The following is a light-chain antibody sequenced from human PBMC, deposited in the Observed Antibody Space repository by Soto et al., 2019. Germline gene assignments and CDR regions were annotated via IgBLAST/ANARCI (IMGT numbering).Light chain of an antibody. CDR3: KHANSFPLN. V-gene: IGKV1-12*01. CDR2: AAS. CDR1: QGISSW. Sequence: DIQMTQSPASVSASGGDRGAMTWRASQGISSWLAWYQQKPGKAPKLLIYAASSLQSGVPSRFSGSGSGTDFTPTISSLQPEAFATSYCKHANSFPLNFGWGTXVDLK. J-gene: IGKJ3*01.